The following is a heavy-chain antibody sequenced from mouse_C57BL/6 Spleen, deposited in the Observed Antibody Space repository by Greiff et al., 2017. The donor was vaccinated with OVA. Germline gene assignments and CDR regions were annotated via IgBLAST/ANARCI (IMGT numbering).Heavy chain of an antibody. J-gene: IGHJ3*01. CDR3: ARGEGYYSFPWFAY. Sequence: QVQLQQPGAELVKPGASVKMSCKASGYTFTSYWITWVKQRPGQGLEWIGDIYPGSGSTNYNEKFKSKATLTVDTSSSTAYMQLSSLTSEDSAVYYCARGEGYYSFPWFAYWGQGTLVTVAA. CDR1: GYTFTSYW. D-gene: IGHD2-12*01. V-gene: IGHV1-55*01. CDR2: IYPGSGST.